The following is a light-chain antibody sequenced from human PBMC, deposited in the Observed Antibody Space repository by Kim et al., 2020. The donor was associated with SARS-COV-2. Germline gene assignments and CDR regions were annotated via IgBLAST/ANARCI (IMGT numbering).Light chain of an antibody. V-gene: IGLV3-21*04. CDR3: QLWDTSGAYGV. J-gene: IGLJ3*02. CDR1: NIGSYS. Sequence: APGETARNTCEGHNIGSYSVHWYQQKPGHAPVPVISFDSDRPSGIPERFSGSNSRNTATLTISRVEVEDEADYYCQLWDTSGAYGVFGGGTQLTVL. CDR2: FDS.